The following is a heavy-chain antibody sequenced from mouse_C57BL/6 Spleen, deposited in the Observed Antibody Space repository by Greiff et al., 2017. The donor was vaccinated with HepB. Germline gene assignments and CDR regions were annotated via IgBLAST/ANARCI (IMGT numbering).Heavy chain of an antibody. Sequence: EVQLLESGGGLVKPGGSLKLSCAASGFTFSSYAMSWVRQTPEKRLEWVATISDGGSYTYYPDNVKGRFTISRDNAKNNLYLQMSHLKSEDTAMYYCARDTITTVVAPYAMDYWGQGTSVTVSS. D-gene: IGHD1-1*01. CDR2: ISDGGSYT. J-gene: IGHJ4*01. CDR3: ARDTITTVVAPYAMDY. CDR1: GFTFSSYA. V-gene: IGHV5-4*01.